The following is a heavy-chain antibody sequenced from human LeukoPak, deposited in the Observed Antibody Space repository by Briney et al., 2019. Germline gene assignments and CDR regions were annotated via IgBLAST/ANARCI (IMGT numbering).Heavy chain of an antibody. Sequence: GASVKVSCKASGYTFTGYGISWVRQAPGQGLEWMGWISAYNGNTNYAQKLQGRVTMTTDTSTSTAYMELRSLRSDDTAVYYCARDRAAMVPSPFDYWGQGTLVTVSS. D-gene: IGHD5-18*01. V-gene: IGHV1-18*01. CDR2: ISAYNGNT. CDR1: GYTFTGYG. J-gene: IGHJ4*02. CDR3: ARDRAAMVPSPFDY.